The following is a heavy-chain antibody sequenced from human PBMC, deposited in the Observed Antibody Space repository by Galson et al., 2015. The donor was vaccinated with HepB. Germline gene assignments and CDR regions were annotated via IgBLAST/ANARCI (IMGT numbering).Heavy chain of an antibody. J-gene: IGHJ5*02. CDR1: GSTFNNYY. V-gene: IGHV1-46*02. CDR3: AREICTTGTTCCFDP. D-gene: IGHD1-1*01. Sequence: SVTVSCKASGSTFNNYYMHWVRQAPGEGLEWMGIINPSGGSTSYAQKFQGRVTMTRDTSTSTIYMELSSLRSEDTAVYYCAREICTTGTTCCFDPWGQGTLVTVSS. CDR2: INPSGGST.